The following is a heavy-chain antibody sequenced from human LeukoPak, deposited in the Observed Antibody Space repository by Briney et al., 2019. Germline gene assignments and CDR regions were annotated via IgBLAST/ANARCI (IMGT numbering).Heavy chain of an antibody. CDR2: ISSSSSYI. CDR3: ARVRETSRDFDY. CDR1: GFTFSSYS. V-gene: IGHV3-21*01. J-gene: IGHJ4*02. D-gene: IGHD1-26*01. Sequence: GGSLRLSCAASGFTFSSYSMNWVRQAPGKGLEWVSSISSSSSYIYYADSVKGRFTISRDNAKNSLYLQMNSLRAEDTAVYHCARVRETSRDFDYWGQGTLVTVSS.